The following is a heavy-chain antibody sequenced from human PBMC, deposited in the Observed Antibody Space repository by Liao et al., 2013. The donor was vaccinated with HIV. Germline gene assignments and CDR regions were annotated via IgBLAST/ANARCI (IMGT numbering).Heavy chain of an antibody. D-gene: IGHD3-22*01. CDR2: IYYSGST. CDR1: GGSIGPYY. CDR3: ARAIYDTSGYSHYFDY. V-gene: IGHV4-59*05. Sequence: QVHLQESGPGLVKPSETLSLTCTVSGGSIGPYYWSWIRQSAGKGLEWIGRIYYSGSTYYNPSLKSRVTISVDTSKKQFSLKLSSVTAADTAVYYCARAIYDTSGYSHYFDYWGQGTLVTVSS. J-gene: IGHJ4*02.